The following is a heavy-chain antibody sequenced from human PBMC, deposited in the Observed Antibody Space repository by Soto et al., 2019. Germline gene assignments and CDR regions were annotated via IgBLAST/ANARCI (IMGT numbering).Heavy chain of an antibody. CDR2: ISYDGSNK. V-gene: IGHV3-30*18. CDR1: GFTFSSYG. Sequence: QVQLVESGGGVVQPGRSLRLSCAASGFTFSSYGMHWVRQAPGKGLEWGAVISYDGSNKYHADSVKGRFTISRDNSKNTLYLKMNSLRAEDTAVYYCAKDSRSIAVAGTYYYYGMDVWGQGTTVTVSS. CDR3: AKDSRSIAVAGTYYYYGMDV. J-gene: IGHJ6*02. D-gene: IGHD6-19*01.